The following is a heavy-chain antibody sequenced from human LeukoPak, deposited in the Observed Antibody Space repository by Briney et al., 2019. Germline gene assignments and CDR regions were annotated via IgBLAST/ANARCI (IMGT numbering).Heavy chain of an antibody. Sequence: PGGSLRLSCAASGFTFSNAWMSWVRQAPGKGLEWVGRIKSKTDGGTTDYAAPVKGRFTISRDDSKNTLYLQMNSLKTEDTAVYYCTTTPNCDWVSYYYYGMDVWGQGTTVTVSS. D-gene: IGHD3-16*01. CDR3: TTTPNCDWVSYYYYGMDV. V-gene: IGHV3-15*01. CDR1: GFTFSNAW. CDR2: IKSKTDGGTT. J-gene: IGHJ6*02.